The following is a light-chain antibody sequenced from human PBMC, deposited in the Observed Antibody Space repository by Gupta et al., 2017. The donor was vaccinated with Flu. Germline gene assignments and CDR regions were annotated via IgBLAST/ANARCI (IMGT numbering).Light chain of an antibody. CDR3: QTGVTGIRV. Sequence: LVLTPSPSASASLGATVTLPCTLSSGPSSYAIAWHQQQPEKGPRYLMKLNSDGSHSTGDGRPDRFSGCSSGAERYLTIASGQAEDEDDYYCQTGVTGIRVFGGGTKLTVL. V-gene: IGLV4-69*01. CDR2: LNSDGSH. J-gene: IGLJ3*02. CDR1: SGPSSYA.